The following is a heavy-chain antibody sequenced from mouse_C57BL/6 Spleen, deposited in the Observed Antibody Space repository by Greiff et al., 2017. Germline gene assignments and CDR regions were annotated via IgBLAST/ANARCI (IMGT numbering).Heavy chain of an antibody. D-gene: IGHD1-1*01. CDR2: ISYDGSN. Sequence: EVQRVESGPGLVKPSQSLSLTCSVTGYSITSGYYWNWIRQFPGNKLEWMGYISYDGSNNYNPSLKNRISITRDTSKNQFFLKLNSVTTEDTATYYCARIAVVAHGYFDVWGTGTTVTVSS. J-gene: IGHJ1*03. CDR1: GYSITSGYY. CDR3: ARIAVVAHGYFDV. V-gene: IGHV3-6*01.